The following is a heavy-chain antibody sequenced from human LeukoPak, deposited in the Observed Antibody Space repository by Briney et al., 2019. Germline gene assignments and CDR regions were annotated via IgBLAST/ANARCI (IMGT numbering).Heavy chain of an antibody. CDR2: INHSGST. Sequence: SETLSLTCAVYGGSFSGYYWSWIRQPPGKGLEWIGEINHSGSTNYNPSLKSRVTISVDTSKNQFSLKLSSVTAADTAVYYCARERNYYGSGRLDYWGQGTLSPSPQ. CDR3: ARERNYYGSGRLDY. V-gene: IGHV4-34*01. J-gene: IGHJ4*02. D-gene: IGHD3-10*01. CDR1: GGSFSGYY.